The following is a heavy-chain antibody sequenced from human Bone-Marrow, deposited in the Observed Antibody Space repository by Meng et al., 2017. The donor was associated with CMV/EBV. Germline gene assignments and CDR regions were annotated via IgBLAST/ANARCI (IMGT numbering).Heavy chain of an antibody. Sequence: GSLRLSCTVSGGSISSSRYYWGWIRQPPGKGLEWIGSIYYSRSTYYNPSLKGRVPISVDTSKNQFALNLNTVTSACTAVDYCGRGGYRSCYFDYWGQGTLVTVSS. D-gene: IGHD1-1*01. CDR3: GRGGYRSCYFDY. CDR2: IYYSRST. V-gene: IGHV4-39*06. J-gene: IGHJ4*02. CDR1: GGSISSSRYY.